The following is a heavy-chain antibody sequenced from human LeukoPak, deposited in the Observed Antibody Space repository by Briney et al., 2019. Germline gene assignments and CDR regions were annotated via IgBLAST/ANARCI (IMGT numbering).Heavy chain of an antibody. J-gene: IGHJ6*03. CDR2: INHSGST. V-gene: IGHV4-34*01. CDR1: GGSLSGYY. Sequence: SETLSLTCAVYGGSLSGYYWSWIRQPPGKGLEWIGEINHSGSTNYNPTLKSRVMMSVDTSKSQFSLSLTSATAADTAVYYCARVLTFPDIYYYMDVWGEGTAVTVFS. D-gene: IGHD2/OR15-2a*01. CDR3: ARVLTFPDIYYYMDV.